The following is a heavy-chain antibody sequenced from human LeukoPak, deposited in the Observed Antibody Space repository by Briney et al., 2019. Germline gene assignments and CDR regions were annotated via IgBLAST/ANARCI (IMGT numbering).Heavy chain of an antibody. CDR1: GFTFSSYW. Sequence: GGSLRLSCAASGFTFSSYWMHWVRQAPGKGLEWVSAISGSGGSTYYADSVKGRFTISRDNSKRTLFLQMNSLRAEDTAFYYCAKAELGVDTFFDYWGQGTLVTVSS. D-gene: IGHD3-3*01. CDR3: AKAELGVDTFFDY. CDR2: ISGSGGST. V-gene: IGHV3-23*01. J-gene: IGHJ4*02.